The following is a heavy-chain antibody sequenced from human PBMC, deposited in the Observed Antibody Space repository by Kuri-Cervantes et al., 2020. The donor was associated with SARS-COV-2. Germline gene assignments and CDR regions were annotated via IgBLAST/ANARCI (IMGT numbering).Heavy chain of an antibody. J-gene: IGHJ6*03. V-gene: IGHV3-30-3*01. CDR2: ISYDGSNK. D-gene: IGHD2-8*01. Sequence: GGSLRLSCAASGFTFSSYAMHWVRQAPGKGLEWVAVISYDGSNKYYADSVKGRFTISRDNSKNTLYLQMNSLRAEDTAVYYCARDFFNGNYYYYMDVWGKGTTVTVSS. CDR1: GFTFSSYA. CDR3: ARDFFNGNYYYYMDV.